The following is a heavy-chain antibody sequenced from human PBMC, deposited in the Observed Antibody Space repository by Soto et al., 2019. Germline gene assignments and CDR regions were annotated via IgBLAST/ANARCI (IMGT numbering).Heavy chain of an antibody. J-gene: IGHJ6*02. V-gene: IGHV1-18*01. CDR1: GYTFTSYG. CDR3: AASITGTTGYYGMDV. D-gene: IGHD1-7*01. Sequence: ASVKVSCKASGYTFTSYGISWVRQAPGQGLEWMGWISAYNGNTNYAQKLQGRVTMTTDTSTSTAYMELSRLRSDDTAVYYCAASITGTTGYYGMDVWGQGTTVTVS. CDR2: ISAYNGNT.